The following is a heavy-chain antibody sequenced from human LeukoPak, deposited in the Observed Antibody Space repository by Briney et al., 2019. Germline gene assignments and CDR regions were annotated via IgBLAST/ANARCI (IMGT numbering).Heavy chain of an antibody. D-gene: IGHD1-26*01. J-gene: IGHJ6*02. CDR1: GYSFTSYW. CDR2: INPSGGST. CDR3: AREWELQRYYGMDV. V-gene: IGHV1-46*01. Sequence: GESLKISCKGSGYSFTSYWIGWVRQAPGQGLEWMGIINPSGGSTSYAQMFQGRVTMTRDTSTSTVYMELSSLRSEDTAVYYCAREWELQRYYGMDVWGQGTTVTVSS.